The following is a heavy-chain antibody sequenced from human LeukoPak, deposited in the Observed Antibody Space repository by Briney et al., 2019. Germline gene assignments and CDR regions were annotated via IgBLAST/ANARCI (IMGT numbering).Heavy chain of an antibody. CDR3: ARGVQLWLLGY. CDR1: GYTFTSYG. V-gene: IGHV1-18*01. CDR2: ISAYNGNT. J-gene: IGHJ4*02. D-gene: IGHD5-18*01. Sequence: ASVKVSCKASGYTFTSYGISWVRQAPGEGLEGMGLISAYNGNTNYAQKLQGRVTMTTDTSTSTAYMELRSLRSDDTAVYYCARGVQLWLLGYWGQGTLVTVSS.